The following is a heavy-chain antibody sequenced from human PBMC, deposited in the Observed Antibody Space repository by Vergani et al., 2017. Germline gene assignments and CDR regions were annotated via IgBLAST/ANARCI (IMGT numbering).Heavy chain of an antibody. D-gene: IGHD2-2*01. Sequence: QVQLVQSGAEVKKPGSSVKVSCKASGGTFSSYAISWVRQAPGQGLEWMGWINPNSGGTNYAQKFQGRVTMTRDTSISTAYMELSRLRSDDTAVYYCARGYCSSTSCQRRWWFDPWGQGTLVTVSS. CDR1: GGTFSSYA. CDR2: INPNSGGT. J-gene: IGHJ5*02. CDR3: ARGYCSSTSCQRRWWFDP. V-gene: IGHV1-2*02.